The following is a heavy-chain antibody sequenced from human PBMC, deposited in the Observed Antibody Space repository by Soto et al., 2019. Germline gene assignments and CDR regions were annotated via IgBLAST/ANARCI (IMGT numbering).Heavy chain of an antibody. CDR1: GYTFTSYG. J-gene: IGHJ5*02. V-gene: IGHV1-18*01. CDR2: ISAYNGNT. D-gene: IGHD3-10*01. Sequence: QVQLVQSGAEVKKPGASVKVSCKSSGYTFTSYGISWVRQAPGQGLEWMGWISAYNGNTNYAQKLQGRVTMTTDTAPSTSFLELRRLRSDETAVYYCARDHTFGGPFDPWSQGTLVTVSS. CDR3: ARDHTFGGPFDP.